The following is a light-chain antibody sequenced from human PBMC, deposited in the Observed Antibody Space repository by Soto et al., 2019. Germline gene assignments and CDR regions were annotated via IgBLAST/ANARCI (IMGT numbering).Light chain of an antibody. V-gene: IGKV3-15*01. Sequence: EIVLTQSPATLSVSPGERATLSCRATETISTNLAWFQRKPGQPPRLLIYGSSTRATGVPDRFSGSGSRTELTLIIRSLQYEDVARYYCQQYNNWITFGQGTRLEIK. J-gene: IGKJ5*01. CDR1: ETISTN. CDR3: QQYNNWIT. CDR2: GSS.